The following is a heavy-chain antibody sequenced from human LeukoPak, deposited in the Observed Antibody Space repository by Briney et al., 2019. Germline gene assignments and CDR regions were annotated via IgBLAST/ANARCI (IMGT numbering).Heavy chain of an antibody. CDR2: ISAYNGNT. Sequence: ASVKVSCKAPGYTFTSYGISWVRQAPGQGLEWMGWISAYNGNTNYAQKLQGRVTMTTDTSTSTAYMELRSLRSDDTAVYYCARGDPGYINRGSFQTDHHYMEVWGKRTTGNGSS. D-gene: IGHD1-26*01. J-gene: IGHJ6*03. V-gene: IGHV1-18*01. CDR1: GYTFTSYG. CDR3: ARGDPGYINRGSFQTDHHYMEV.